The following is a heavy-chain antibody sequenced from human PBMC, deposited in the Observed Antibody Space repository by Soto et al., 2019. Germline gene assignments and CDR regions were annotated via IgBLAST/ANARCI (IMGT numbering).Heavy chain of an antibody. CDR1: GGTFSTHA. D-gene: IGHD2-15*01. V-gene: IGHV1-69*13. CDR2: IIPISGTT. CDR3: ARGYCSGGNCYSGMDV. J-gene: IGHJ6*02. Sequence: VASVKVSCKASGGTFSTHAIIWVRQAPGHGLEWMGGIIPISGTTYYTQKFQGRVTITADEPTSTAFMELSSLKSEDTAVFYCARGYCSGGNCYSGMDVWGQGTMVTV.